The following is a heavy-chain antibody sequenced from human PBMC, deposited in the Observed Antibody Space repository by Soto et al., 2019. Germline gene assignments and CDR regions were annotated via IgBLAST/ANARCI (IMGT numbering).Heavy chain of an antibody. CDR1: GFTFSDSW. Sequence: PGGSLRLSCEASGFTFSDSWMSWVRQAQGKGPEWVAKIKFDESEKKYADSVKGRFTISRDNARNSLLLQMNSLRVGDTAVYYCVKDGGYCSSTSCYSPRNHYFDSWGQGTLVTVSS. CDR3: VKDGGYCSSTSCYSPRNHYFDS. J-gene: IGHJ4*02. CDR2: IKFDESEK. D-gene: IGHD2-2*01. V-gene: IGHV3-7*03.